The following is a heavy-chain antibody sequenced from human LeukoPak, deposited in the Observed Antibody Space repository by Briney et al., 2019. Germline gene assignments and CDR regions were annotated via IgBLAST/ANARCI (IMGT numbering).Heavy chain of an antibody. CDR2: ISWNSGSI. D-gene: IGHD4/OR15-4a*01. CDR1: GFTFDDYA. CDR3: VVRSLDY. J-gene: IGHJ4*02. V-gene: IGHV3-9*01. Sequence: QPGGSLRLSCAASGFTFDDYAMHWVRQAPGKGLEWVSGISWNSGSIGYADSVKGRFTISRDNAKNSLYLQMNSLRAEDTAVYYCVVRSLDYWGQGTLVTVSS.